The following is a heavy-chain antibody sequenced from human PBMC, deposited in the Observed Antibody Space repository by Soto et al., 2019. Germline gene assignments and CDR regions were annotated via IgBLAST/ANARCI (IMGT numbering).Heavy chain of an antibody. Sequence: EVQLVESGGGLVQPGGSLRLSCAASGFTFSGYNMNWIRQAPGKGLERVSSIKRDSSGIWYADSVQGRFTMSRDNAKNSLLLQISSLRGVDTAVYFCARDSNWSSDYWGQGTLVAVSS. V-gene: IGHV3-48*04. J-gene: IGHJ4*02. D-gene: IGHD1-1*01. CDR1: GFTFSGYN. CDR3: ARDSNWSSDY. CDR2: IKRDSSGI.